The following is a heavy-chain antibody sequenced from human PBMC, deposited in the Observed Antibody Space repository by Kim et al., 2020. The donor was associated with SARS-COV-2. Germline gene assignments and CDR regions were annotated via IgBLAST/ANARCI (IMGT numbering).Heavy chain of an antibody. CDR3: ARLPDCSSTSCHFDY. V-gene: IGHV4-39*01. Sequence: SETLSLTCTVSGGSISSSTYYWCLSRHPPRKGLGRMGILDYSGSTYYNPSLNSRVTISVDTSKNQFSLQLSSVTAADTALYYCARLPDCSSTSCHFDYWGQGTPVPVSS. CDR2: LDYSGST. J-gene: IGHJ4*02. D-gene: IGHD2-2*01. CDR1: GGSISSSTYY.